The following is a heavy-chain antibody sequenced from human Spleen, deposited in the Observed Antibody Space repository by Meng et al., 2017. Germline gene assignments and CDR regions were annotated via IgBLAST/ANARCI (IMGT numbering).Heavy chain of an antibody. J-gene: IGHJ3*02. CDR1: GYTFKNHD. CDR2: ISTYNGLT. CDR3: ARGRYIFSNGDTFDI. Sequence: ASVKVSCKASGYTFKNHDINWVRLVPGRGLEWMGWISTYNGLTRYAQNLQGRVTMTADTSPSTAYMELRNLRFDDTAVYYCARGRYIFSNGDTFDIWGHGTMVTVSS. D-gene: IGHD1-1*01. V-gene: IGHV1-18*01.